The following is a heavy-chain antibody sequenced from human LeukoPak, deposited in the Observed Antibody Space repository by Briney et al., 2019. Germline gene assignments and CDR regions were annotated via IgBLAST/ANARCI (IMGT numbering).Heavy chain of an antibody. J-gene: IGHJ4*02. CDR2: ITSSGSAI. D-gene: IGHD5/OR15-5a*01. CDR1: GFTFSDYY. Sequence: GGSLRLSSAASGFTFSDYYMSWIRQAPGNALEWVSYITSSGSAIYYADSVKGRFTISRDNARNSLYLQMNGLRVDDTAIYYCASDIVSTSGDFWGQGTLVTVSS. V-gene: IGHV3-11*01. CDR3: ASDIVSTSGDF.